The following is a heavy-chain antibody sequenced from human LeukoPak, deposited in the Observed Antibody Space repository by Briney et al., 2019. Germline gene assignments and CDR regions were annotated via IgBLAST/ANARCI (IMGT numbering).Heavy chain of an antibody. CDR3: ARALPQYYDFWSGYYTGPYYYGMDV. CDR1: GFTFSSYE. Sequence: GGSLRLSCAASGFTFSSYEMNWVRQAPGKGPEWVSYISSSGSTIYYADSVKGRFTISRDNAKNSLYLQMNSLRAEDTAVYYCARALPQYYDFWSGYYTGPYYYGMDVWGQGTTVTVSS. CDR2: ISSSGSTI. V-gene: IGHV3-48*03. J-gene: IGHJ6*02. D-gene: IGHD3-3*01.